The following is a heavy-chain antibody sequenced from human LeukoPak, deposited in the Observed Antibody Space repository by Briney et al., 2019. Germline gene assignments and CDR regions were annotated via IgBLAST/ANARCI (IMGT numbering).Heavy chain of an antibody. V-gene: IGHV1-2*02. J-gene: IGHJ4*02. D-gene: IGHD3-16*01. CDR3: AREEDYDYGY. CDR2: IGPKSGDT. CDR1: GYTFTDYY. Sequence: ASVKVSCKASGYTFTDYYMHWVRQAPGQGLEGMGWIGPKSGDTNYAQKFQGGVTMTRDTSIRTAYMELTRLTSDDTAVYYCAREEDYDYGYWGQGTLVTVSS.